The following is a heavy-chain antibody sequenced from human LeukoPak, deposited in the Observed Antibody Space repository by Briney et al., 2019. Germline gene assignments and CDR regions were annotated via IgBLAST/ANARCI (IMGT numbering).Heavy chain of an antibody. CDR3: ARRSGGSYSS. CDR1: GGTFSSYS. V-gene: IGHV1-18*01. CDR2: ISAYNGNT. J-gene: IGHJ5*02. D-gene: IGHD1-26*01. Sequence: GASVKVSCKASGGTFSSYSIAWVRQAPGQGLEWMGWISAYNGNTNYAQKLQGRVTMTTDTSTSTAYMELRSLRSDDTAVYYCARRSGGSYSSWGQGTLVTVSS.